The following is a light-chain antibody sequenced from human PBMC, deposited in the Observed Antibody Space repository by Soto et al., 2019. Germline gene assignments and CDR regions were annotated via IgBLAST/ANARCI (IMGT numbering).Light chain of an antibody. Sequence: IQMTQSPSSVSASVGDRVTITCRASQPISSWLAWYQQKPGQPPNLLNYSASTLRSGVPSRFSGSESGTLFTLTITNLQPEDFATYYCQQASSFPLTCGGGTKVEV. CDR1: QPISSW. J-gene: IGKJ4*01. CDR2: SAS. V-gene: IGKV1-12*01. CDR3: QQASSFPLT.